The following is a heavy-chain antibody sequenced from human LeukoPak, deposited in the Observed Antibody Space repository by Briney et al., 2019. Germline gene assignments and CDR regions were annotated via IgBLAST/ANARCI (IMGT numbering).Heavy chain of an antibody. CDR3: AKDSSTSKYYFDY. CDR2: IRYDGSNK. V-gene: IGHV3-30*02. Sequence: GGSLRLSCAASGFTFSSYGVHWVRQAPGKGLEGVAFIRYDGSNKYYADSVKGRFTISRDNSKNTLYLQMNSLRAEDTAVYSCAKDSSTSKYYFDYWGQGTLVTVSS. J-gene: IGHJ4*02. CDR1: GFTFSSYG. D-gene: IGHD2-2*01.